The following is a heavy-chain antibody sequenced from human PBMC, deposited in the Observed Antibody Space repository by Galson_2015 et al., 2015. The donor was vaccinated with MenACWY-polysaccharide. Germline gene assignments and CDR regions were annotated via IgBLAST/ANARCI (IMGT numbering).Heavy chain of an antibody. V-gene: IGHV4-39*02. D-gene: IGHD2-2*01. CDR3: ARAPTPYCSSSSCFNKYAFDI. J-gene: IGHJ3*02. CDR1: GGSISSRSYH. Sequence: CTVSGGSISSRSYHWGWIRQPPGKGLEWIGIIYYSGNTYYNPSLESRVTMSVDTSQNQFSLKLSSVTAADTALYYCARAPTPYCSSSSCFNKYAFDIWGQGTMVTVSS. CDR2: IYYSGNT.